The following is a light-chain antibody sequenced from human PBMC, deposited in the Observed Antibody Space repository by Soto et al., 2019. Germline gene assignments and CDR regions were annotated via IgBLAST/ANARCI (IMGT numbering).Light chain of an antibody. Sequence: DIVMTQSPDSLAVSLGERATINCKSAQSVFYSSNHKNYLAWYQQKPGQPPKLLIYWASTREAGVPDRFSGSWSGTDFTRTINDVHAEDVAFYYWQQYFSSPGYTVDQGTKPEIK. CDR2: WAS. V-gene: IGKV4-1*01. CDR1: QSVFYSSNHKNY. CDR3: QQYFSSPGYT. J-gene: IGKJ2*01.